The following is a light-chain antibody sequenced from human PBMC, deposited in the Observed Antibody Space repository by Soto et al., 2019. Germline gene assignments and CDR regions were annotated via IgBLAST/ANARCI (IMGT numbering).Light chain of an antibody. CDR3: CSYAGSDTLV. Sequence: QSVLTQPRSVSGSPGQSVTISCTGTSSDVGGYNYVSWYQQHPGKAPKLMIYDVSKRPSGVPDRFSGSKSGNPASLTISGLQAEDEADYYCCSYAGSDTLVFGTGTKLTVL. CDR2: DVS. CDR1: SSDVGGYNY. J-gene: IGLJ1*01. V-gene: IGLV2-11*01.